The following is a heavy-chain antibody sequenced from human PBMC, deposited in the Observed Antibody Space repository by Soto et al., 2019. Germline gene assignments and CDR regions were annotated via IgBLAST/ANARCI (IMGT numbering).Heavy chain of an antibody. D-gene: IGHD4-17*01. J-gene: IGHJ6*02. CDR3: ARRDYVIDYYYGMDV. CDR2: INSDGSST. Sequence: PGGSLRLSCAASGFTFSTYWMHWVRQAPGKGLVWVSHINSDGSSTTYADSVKGRFTISRDNAKNTLYLQMNSLRAEDTALYYCARRDYVIDYYYGMDVWGQGTTVTV. CDR1: GFTFSTYW. V-gene: IGHV3-74*01.